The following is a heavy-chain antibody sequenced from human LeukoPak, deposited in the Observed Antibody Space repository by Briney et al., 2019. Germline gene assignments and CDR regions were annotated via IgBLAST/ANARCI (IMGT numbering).Heavy chain of an antibody. Sequence: ASVKVSCKVSGYTLTELSMHWVRQAPGKGLEWMGGFDPEDGETICAQKFQGRVTMTEDTSTDTAYMELSSLRSEDTAVYYCATELPSSGLIPYYFDYWGQGTLVTVSS. V-gene: IGHV1-24*01. D-gene: IGHD3-22*01. J-gene: IGHJ4*02. CDR3: ATELPSSGLIPYYFDY. CDR1: GYTLTELS. CDR2: FDPEDGET.